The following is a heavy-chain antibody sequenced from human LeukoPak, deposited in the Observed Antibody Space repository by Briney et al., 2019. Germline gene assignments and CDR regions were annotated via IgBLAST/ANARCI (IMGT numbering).Heavy chain of an antibody. CDR2: IIPILGIA. Sequence: ASVKASCKASGGTFSSYAISWVRQAPGQGLEWMGRIIPILGIANYAQKFQGRVTITADKSTSTAYMELSSLRSEDTAVYYCAIARPYHSSDLDYWGQGTLVTVSS. CDR1: GGTFSSYA. V-gene: IGHV1-69*04. J-gene: IGHJ4*02. CDR3: AIARPYHSSDLDY. D-gene: IGHD6-25*01.